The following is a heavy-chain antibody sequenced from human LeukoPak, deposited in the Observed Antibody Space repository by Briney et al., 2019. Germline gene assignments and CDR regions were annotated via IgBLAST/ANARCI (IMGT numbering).Heavy chain of an antibody. CDR1: GGSFSGYY. J-gene: IGHJ6*02. CDR2: INHSGST. V-gene: IGHV4-34*01. CDR3: ARADIVVVPAARRNYYYYYGMDV. D-gene: IGHD2-2*01. Sequence: SETLSLTCAIYGGSFSGYYWSWIRQPPGKGLEWIGEINHSGSTNYNPSLKSRVTISVDTSKNQFSLKLSSVTAADTAVYYCARADIVVVPAARRNYYYYYGMDVWGQGTTVTVSS.